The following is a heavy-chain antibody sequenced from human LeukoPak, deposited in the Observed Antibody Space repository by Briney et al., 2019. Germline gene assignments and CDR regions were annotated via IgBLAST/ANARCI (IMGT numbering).Heavy chain of an antibody. J-gene: IGHJ3*01. Sequence: GGSLRLSCAASGFSFNSYAMTWVRQAPGKGLEWVSSLSGSGGGTWYAGSVKGRFTISRDNSNNVIYLQMNSLRDEDTAIYYCAKDRTPYSRSGGYYLGASDRWGHGTMVTVSS. CDR2: LSGSGGGT. D-gene: IGHD3-10*01. CDR1: GFSFNSYA. CDR3: AKDRTPYSRSGGYYLGASDR. V-gene: IGHV3-23*01.